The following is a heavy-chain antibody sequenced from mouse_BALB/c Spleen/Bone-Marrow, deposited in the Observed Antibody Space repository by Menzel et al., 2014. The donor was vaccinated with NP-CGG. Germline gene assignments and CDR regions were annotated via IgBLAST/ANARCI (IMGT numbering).Heavy chain of an antibody. CDR2: SRNRRNDYTT. D-gene: IGHD4-1*01. CDR1: GFTFSDFY. V-gene: IGHV7-1*02. CDR3: ARDAGRGNFDY. Sequence: DVKLVESGGGLVQPGGSLRLSCATSGFTFSDFYMEWVRQPPGKRLEWIAASRNRRNDYTTEYSASVEGRFIVSRDTSQSILYLQMNALRAEDTAIYYCARDAGRGNFDYWGQGTTLTVSS. J-gene: IGHJ2*01.